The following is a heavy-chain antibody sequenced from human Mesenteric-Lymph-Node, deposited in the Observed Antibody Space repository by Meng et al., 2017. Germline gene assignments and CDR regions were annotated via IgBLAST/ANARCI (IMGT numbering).Heavy chain of an antibody. CDR1: GFTSRTYA. D-gene: IGHD3-3*02. CDR3: AIRALSATRWAFDI. Sequence: GESLKISCEASGFTSRTYAMTWVRQAPGKGLEWVSTINVNSGNVQYADSVKGRFTISRDSSKNTLWLQMNSLGVEDTAVYYCAIRALSATRWAFDIWGQGTMVTVSS. J-gene: IGHJ3*02. V-gene: IGHV3-23*01. CDR2: INVNSGNV.